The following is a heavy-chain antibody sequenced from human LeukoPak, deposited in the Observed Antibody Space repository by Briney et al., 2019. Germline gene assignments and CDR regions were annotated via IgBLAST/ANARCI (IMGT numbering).Heavy chain of an antibody. V-gene: IGHV4-38-2*02. Sequence: SETLSLTCTVSGYSISSGYYWGWIRQPPGKGLEWIGSIYHSGSTYYNPSLKSRVTISVDTSKNQFSLKLSSVTAADTAVYYCARHGYSGYDLDYWGQGTLVTVSS. D-gene: IGHD5-12*01. CDR3: ARHGYSGYDLDY. CDR2: IYHSGST. J-gene: IGHJ4*02. CDR1: GYSISSGYY.